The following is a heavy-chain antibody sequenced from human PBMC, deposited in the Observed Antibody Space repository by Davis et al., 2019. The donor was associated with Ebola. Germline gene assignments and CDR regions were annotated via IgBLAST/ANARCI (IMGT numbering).Heavy chain of an antibody. J-gene: IGHJ4*02. D-gene: IGHD3-10*01. CDR3: AGSGSYSGYDY. Sequence: SETLSLTCAVYGGSFSGYYWSWIRQPPGKGLEWIGEINHSGSTNYNPSLKSRVTISVDTSKNQFSLKLSSVTAADTAVYYCAGSGSYSGYDYWGQGTLVTVSS. V-gene: IGHV4-34*01. CDR2: INHSGST. CDR1: GGSFSGYY.